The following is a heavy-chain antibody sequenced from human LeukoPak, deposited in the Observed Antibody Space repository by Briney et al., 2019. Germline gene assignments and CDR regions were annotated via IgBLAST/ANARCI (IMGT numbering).Heavy chain of an antibody. CDR3: ARERYGDFDY. CDR1: GGSISSYY. D-gene: IGHD4-17*01. V-gene: IGHV4-59*01. J-gene: IGHJ4*02. CDR2: IYYSGST. Sequence: SETLSLTCTVSGGSISSYYWSWIRQPPGKGLEWIEYIYYSGSTNYNPSLKSRVTISVDTSKNQFSLKLSSVTAADTAVYYCARERYGDFDYWGQGTLVTVSS.